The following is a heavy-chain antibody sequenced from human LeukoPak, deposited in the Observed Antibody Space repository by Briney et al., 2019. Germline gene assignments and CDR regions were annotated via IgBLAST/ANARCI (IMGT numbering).Heavy chain of an antibody. J-gene: IGHJ6*03. D-gene: IGHD4-17*01. V-gene: IGHV3-48*01. CDR1: GFTFSSYS. CDR2: ISSSGSTI. CDR3: ARSDYGDYIYYYYYYMDV. Sequence: TGGSLRLSCAASGFTFSSYSMNWVRQAPGKGLEWVSYISSSGSTIYYADSVKGRFTISRDNAKNSLYLQMNSLRAEDTAVYYCARSDYGDYIYYYYYYMDVWGKGTTVTVSS.